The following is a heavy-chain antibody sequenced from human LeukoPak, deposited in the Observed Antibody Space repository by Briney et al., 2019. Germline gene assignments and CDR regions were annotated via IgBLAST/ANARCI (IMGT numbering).Heavy chain of an antibody. CDR2: MNQDGSQK. J-gene: IGHJ4*02. V-gene: IGHV3-7*01. Sequence: GGSLRLSCAASGFIFSSYWMTWVRQAPGKGLEWVANMNQDGSQKYYLDSVKGRFTISRDNAKNSLNLQMNSLRAEDSAVYYCASYCSSTSCYTFDYWGQGTLVTVSS. CDR3: ASYCSSTSCYTFDY. D-gene: IGHD2-2*02. CDR1: GFIFSSYW.